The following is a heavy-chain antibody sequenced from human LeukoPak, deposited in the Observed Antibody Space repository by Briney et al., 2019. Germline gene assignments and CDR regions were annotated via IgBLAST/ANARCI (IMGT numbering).Heavy chain of an antibody. V-gene: IGHV4-4*07. CDR3: AREYGDLDY. D-gene: IGHD4-17*01. J-gene: IGHJ4*02. Sequence: ETLSLTCIVSGGSISGFYWSWIRQPAGKGLEWIGRMHPSGGTNYNPSLKSRVTMSTDTSKNQFSLKLRSVTAADTAVYYCAREYGDLDYWGQGTLVTVSS. CDR2: MHPSGGT. CDR1: GGSISGFY.